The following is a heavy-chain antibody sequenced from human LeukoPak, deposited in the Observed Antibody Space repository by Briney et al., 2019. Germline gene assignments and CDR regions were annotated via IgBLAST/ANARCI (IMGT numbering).Heavy chain of an antibody. CDR2: ISGSGGST. Sequence: GGSLRLSCAASGFTFSSYAMSWVRQAPGKGLEWVSAISGSGGSTYYADSVKGRFTISRDNSKNTLYLQMNSLRAEDTAVYYCARDVLRFLEWLLSGDYWGQGTLVTVSS. J-gene: IGHJ4*02. V-gene: IGHV3-23*01. CDR3: ARDVLRFLEWLLSGDY. D-gene: IGHD3-3*01. CDR1: GFTFSSYA.